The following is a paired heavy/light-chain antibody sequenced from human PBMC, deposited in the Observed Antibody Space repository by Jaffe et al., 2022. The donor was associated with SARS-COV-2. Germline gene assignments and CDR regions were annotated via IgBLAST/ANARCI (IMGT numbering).Heavy chain of an antibody. V-gene: IGHV1-69*08. CDR2: IIPILGIA. J-gene: IGHJ4*02. CDR3: ARDSYPYGE. CDR1: GGTFSSYT. D-gene: IGHD4-17*01. Sequence: QVQLVQSGAEVKKPGSSVKVSCKASGGTFSSYTISWVRQAPGQGLEWMGRIIPILGIANYAQKFQGRVTITADKSTSTAYMELSSLRSEDTAVYYCARDSYPYGEWGQGTLVTVSS.
Light chain of an antibody. CDR1: QGISSY. Sequence: DIQLTQSPSFLSASVGDRVTITCRASQGISSYLAWYQQKPGKAPKLLIYAASTLQSGVPSRFSGSGSGTEFTLTISSLQPEDFATYYCQQLNSYRPFGPGTKVDIK. CDR3: QQLNSYRP. CDR2: AAS. V-gene: IGKV1-9*01. J-gene: IGKJ3*01.